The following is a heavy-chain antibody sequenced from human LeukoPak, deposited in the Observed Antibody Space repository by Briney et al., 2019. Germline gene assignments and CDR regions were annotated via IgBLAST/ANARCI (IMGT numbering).Heavy chain of an antibody. V-gene: IGHV3-30*02. J-gene: IGHJ4*02. CDR1: GFTFRSYG. CDR3: AKDPRVTITVTFYFEY. CDR2: IRYDGSNK. Sequence: GGSLRLSCAASGFTFRSYGMHWVRQAPGKGLEWVAFIRYDGSNKYCTDSVKGRFTISRDNSKNTLYLQMNSLRAEDTAVYYCAKDPRVTITVTFYFEYWGQGTLVTVSS. D-gene: IGHD4-17*01.